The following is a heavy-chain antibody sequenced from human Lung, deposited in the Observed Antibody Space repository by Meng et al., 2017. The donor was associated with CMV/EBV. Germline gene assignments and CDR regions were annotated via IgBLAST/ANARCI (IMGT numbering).Heavy chain of an antibody. D-gene: IGHD3-22*01. V-gene: IGHV4-34*01. Sequence: SQXXXLTXAVYGGSFSGYYWSWIRQPPGEGLEWIGEINHSGDTNYNPSLKSRVTISVDTSKNQFSLKLSSVTAADTAVYYCARGAYYFDTSGLFDYWGRGTLVTVSS. CDR1: GGSFSGYY. J-gene: IGHJ4*02. CDR3: ARGAYYFDTSGLFDY. CDR2: INHSGDT.